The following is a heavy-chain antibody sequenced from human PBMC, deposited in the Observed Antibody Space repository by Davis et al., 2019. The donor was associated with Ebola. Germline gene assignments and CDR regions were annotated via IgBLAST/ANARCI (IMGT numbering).Heavy chain of an antibody. CDR1: GFTFSTYS. D-gene: IGHD2-21*02. J-gene: IGHJ6*02. CDR2: ISSSSNHI. Sequence: GGSLRLSCAASGFTFSTYSINWVRQAPGKGLEWVSSISSSSNHIYYADSVKGRFTISRDNAKNSLYLQMNSLRAEDTAVYYCARCSGGDCYPGSGMYYGLDVWGQGTTVTVS. CDR3: ARCSGGDCYPGSGMYYGLDV. V-gene: IGHV3-21*01.